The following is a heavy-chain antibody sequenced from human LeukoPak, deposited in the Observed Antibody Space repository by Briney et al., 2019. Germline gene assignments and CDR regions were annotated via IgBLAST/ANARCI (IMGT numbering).Heavy chain of an antibody. CDR3: ARDVERYCSSARCPYFDH. V-gene: IGHV3-7*01. D-gene: IGHD2-2*01. J-gene: IGHJ4*02. Sequence: GGSLRLSCAASGFTFSIYWMSWVRQAPGKGLEWVANINQDGSEKNYVDSVKGRFTISRDNAKNSLYLLMNSLRAEDTAVYYCARDVERYCSSARCPYFDHWGQGTLVPV. CDR2: INQDGSEK. CDR1: GFTFSIYW.